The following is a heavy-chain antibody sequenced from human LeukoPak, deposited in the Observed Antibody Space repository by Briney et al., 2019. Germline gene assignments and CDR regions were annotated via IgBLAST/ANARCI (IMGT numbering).Heavy chain of an antibody. D-gene: IGHD6-13*01. CDR2: IYYSGST. CDR3: ARHGRGQLVPNWFDP. J-gene: IGHJ5*02. CDR1: GGSISSGGYY. Sequence: PSETLSLTCTVSGGSISSGGYYWSWIRQPPGKGLEWIGYIYYSGSTNYNPSLKSRVTISVDTSKNQFSLKLSSVTAADTAVYYCARHGRGQLVPNWFDPWGQGTLVTVSS. V-gene: IGHV4-61*08.